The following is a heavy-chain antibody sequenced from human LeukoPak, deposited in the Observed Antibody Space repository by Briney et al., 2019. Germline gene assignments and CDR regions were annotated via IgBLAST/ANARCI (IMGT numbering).Heavy chain of an antibody. J-gene: IGHJ4*02. CDR1: GGTFSSYA. Sequence: SSVKVSCKASGGTFSSYAISLVRQAPGQGLEWMGRIIPIFGTANYAQKFQGRVTITTDESTSTAYMELSSLRSEDTAVYYCARSARNRKQWLDEYYFDYWGQGTLVTVSS. D-gene: IGHD6-19*01. V-gene: IGHV1-69*05. CDR3: ARSARNRKQWLDEYYFDY. CDR2: IIPIFGTA.